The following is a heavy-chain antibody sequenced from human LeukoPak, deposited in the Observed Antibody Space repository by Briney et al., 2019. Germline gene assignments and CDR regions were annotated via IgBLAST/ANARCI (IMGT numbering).Heavy chain of an antibody. V-gene: IGHV3-23*01. J-gene: IGHJ6*03. D-gene: IGHD2-15*01. CDR2: ISGSGGST. Sequence: GGSLRLSCAASGFTFSSYGMSWVRQAPGKGLEWVSAISGSGGSTYYADSVKGRFTISRDNSKNTLYLQMNSLRAEDTAVYYCAKFSCVGSGGSCYAEVFYYYYMDVWGKGTTVTISS. CDR1: GFTFSSYG. CDR3: AKFSCVGSGGSCYAEVFYYYYMDV.